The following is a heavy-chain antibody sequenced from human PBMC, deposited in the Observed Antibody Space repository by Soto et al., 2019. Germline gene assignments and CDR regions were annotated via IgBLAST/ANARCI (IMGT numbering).Heavy chain of an antibody. CDR1: GDTFNFYS. Sequence: QVQLVQSGAEVKRPGYSVKVSCKASGDTFNFYSINWVRQAPGLGLEWMGRVNPIVSMSNYAQKFQGRVTMTAYKSTSTAYMELSSLRSEDTAIYYCASSYGSGYRAFDYWGQGALVTVSS. D-gene: IGHD3-10*01. J-gene: IGHJ4*02. CDR3: ASSYGSGYRAFDY. V-gene: IGHV1-69*02. CDR2: VNPIVSMS.